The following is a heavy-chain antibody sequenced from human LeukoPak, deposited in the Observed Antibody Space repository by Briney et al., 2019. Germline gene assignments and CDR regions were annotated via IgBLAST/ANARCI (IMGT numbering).Heavy chain of an antibody. CDR1: GFTVSSNY. J-gene: IGHJ3*02. Sequence: GGSLRLSCAASGFTVSSNYMSWVRQAPGKGLEWVSVIYSGGSTYYADSVKGRFTISRHNSKNTLYLQMNSLRAEDTAVYYCARTPGYCSGGSCYQGAFDIWGQGTMVTVSA. V-gene: IGHV3-53*04. D-gene: IGHD2-15*01. CDR3: ARTPGYCSGGSCYQGAFDI. CDR2: IYSGGST.